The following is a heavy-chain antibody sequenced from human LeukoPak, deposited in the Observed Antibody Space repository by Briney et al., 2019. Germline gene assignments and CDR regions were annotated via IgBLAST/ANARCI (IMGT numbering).Heavy chain of an antibody. Sequence: PSETLSLTCTVSGGSISSYYWSWVRQAPGKGLEWVANIKQDGSEKYYVDSVKGRFTISRDNAKNSLYLQMNSLRAEDMAVYYCARDSTYYDFRSGYLNWFDPWGQGTLVTVSS. J-gene: IGHJ5*02. CDR3: ARDSTYYDFRSGYLNWFDP. CDR2: IKQDGSEK. D-gene: IGHD3-3*01. CDR1: GGSISSYY. V-gene: IGHV3-7*01.